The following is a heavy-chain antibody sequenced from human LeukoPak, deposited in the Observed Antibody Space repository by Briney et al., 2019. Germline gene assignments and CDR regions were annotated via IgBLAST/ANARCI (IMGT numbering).Heavy chain of an antibody. J-gene: IGHJ4*02. D-gene: IGHD1-14*01. CDR1: GFTFSSYE. CDR3: ARDVEGTTAYFDY. V-gene: IGHV3-48*03. CDR2: ISSSGSTI. Sequence: PGGSLRLSCAASGFTFSSYEMNWVRQAPGKGLEWVSYISSSGSTIYYADSVKGRFTISRDKAKNSLYLQMNSLRAEDTAVYYCARDVEGTTAYFDYWGQGTLVTVSS.